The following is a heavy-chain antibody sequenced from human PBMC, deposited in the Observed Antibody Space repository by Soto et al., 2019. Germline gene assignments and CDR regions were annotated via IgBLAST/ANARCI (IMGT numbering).Heavy chain of an antibody. CDR1: GGSISSGDYY. CDR2: IYYSGST. D-gene: IGHD3-3*01. CDR3: ARVRAIFGRYIDY. V-gene: IGHV4-30-4*01. J-gene: IGHJ4*02. Sequence: SETLSLTCTVSGGSISSGDYYWSWIRQPPGKGLEWIGYIYYSGSTYYNPSLKSRVTISVDTSKNQFSLKLSSVTAADTAVYYCARVRAIFGRYIDYWGQGTLVTVSS.